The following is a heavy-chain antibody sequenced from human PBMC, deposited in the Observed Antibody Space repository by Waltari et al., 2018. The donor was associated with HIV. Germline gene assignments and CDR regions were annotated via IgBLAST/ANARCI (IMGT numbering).Heavy chain of an antibody. J-gene: IGHJ3*02. CDR1: GFTFSSYW. V-gene: IGHV3-74*01. Sequence: EVQLVESGGGLVQPGGSLRLSCAAPGFTFSSYWLHWVRQAPRTGLVWVSRINSDGSSTSYADSVKGRFTISRDNAKNTLYLQMNSLRAEDTAVYYCARGSPGIAAVDDACDIWGQGTMVTVSS. CDR3: ARGSPGIAAVDDACDI. CDR2: INSDGSST. D-gene: IGHD6-13*01.